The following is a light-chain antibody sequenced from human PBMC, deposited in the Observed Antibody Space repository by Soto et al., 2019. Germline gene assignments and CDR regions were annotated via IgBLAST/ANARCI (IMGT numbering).Light chain of an antibody. CDR1: QSISSY. J-gene: IGKJ4*01. Sequence: EIVLTQSPATLSLSPGERATLSCRASQSISSYLAWYQQKPGQGPRLLIYDASNRATGIPARFSGSGSGTDFTLTISSLEPEDFAVYYCQQRSNGPALTFGGGPKVEIK. V-gene: IGKV3-11*01. CDR2: DAS. CDR3: QQRSNGPALT.